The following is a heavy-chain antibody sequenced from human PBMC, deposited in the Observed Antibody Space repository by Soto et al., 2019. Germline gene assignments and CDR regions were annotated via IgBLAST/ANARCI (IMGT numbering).Heavy chain of an antibody. J-gene: IGHJ4*02. D-gene: IGHD1-7*01. V-gene: IGHV1-3*01. CDR2: INAGNGNT. CDR3: ARDSFSITGTTGDFDY. CDR1: GYTFTSYA. Sequence: ASVKVSCKASGYTFTSYAMHWVRQDHGQRLEWMGWINAGNGNTKYSQKFQGRVTITRDTSASTAYMELSSLRSEDTAVYYCARDSFSITGTTGDFDYWGQGTLVTVSS.